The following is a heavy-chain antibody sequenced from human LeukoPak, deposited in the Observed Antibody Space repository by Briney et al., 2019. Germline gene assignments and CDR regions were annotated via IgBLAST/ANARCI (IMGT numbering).Heavy chain of an antibody. Sequence: GGSLRLSCAASGFTVSSNYMSWVRQAPGKGLEWVSVIYSGGSTYYADSAKGRFTISRDNSKNTLYLQLSSLRAEDTAVYYCSRSEVIAAAGENWGQGTLVTVSS. CDR1: GFTVSSNY. CDR3: SRSEVIAAAGEN. V-gene: IGHV3-66*01. D-gene: IGHD6-13*01. CDR2: IYSGGST. J-gene: IGHJ4*02.